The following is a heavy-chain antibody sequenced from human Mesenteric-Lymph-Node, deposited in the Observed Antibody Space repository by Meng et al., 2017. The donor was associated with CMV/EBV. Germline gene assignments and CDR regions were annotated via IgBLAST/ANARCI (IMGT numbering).Heavy chain of an antibody. D-gene: IGHD6-19*01. CDR3: VRPEGNGWFRDAY. CDR2: IRYDGSNE. Sequence: GESLKISCSASGFTFSSYGMHWVRQAPGKGLEWVAFIRYDGSNEYYADSVKGRFTISRDNAKNSLYLQMNSLRVEDTAVYYCVRPEGNGWFRDAYWGQGTLVTVSS. J-gene: IGHJ4*02. CDR1: GFTFSSYG. V-gene: IGHV3-30*02.